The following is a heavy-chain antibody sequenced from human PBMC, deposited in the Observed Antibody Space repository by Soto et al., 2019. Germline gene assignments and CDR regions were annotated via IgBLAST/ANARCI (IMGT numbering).Heavy chain of an antibody. V-gene: IGHV3-48*03. CDR2: ISSSGSTI. Sequence: EVQLVESGGGLVQPRGSLRLSCAASGFTFSSYEMNWVRQAPGKGLEWVSYISSSGSTIYYADSVKGRFTISRDNAKNSLYLQMNSLRAEDTAVYYCARDRRNWNYVSAEYFQHWGQGTLVTVSS. CDR1: GFTFSSYE. J-gene: IGHJ1*01. D-gene: IGHD1-7*01. CDR3: ARDRRNWNYVSAEYFQH.